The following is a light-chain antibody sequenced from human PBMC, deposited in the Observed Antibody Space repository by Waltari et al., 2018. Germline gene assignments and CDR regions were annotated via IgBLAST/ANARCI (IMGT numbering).Light chain of an antibody. CDR3: QQYNNWPRT. CDR2: GAS. V-gene: IGKV3-15*01. J-gene: IGKJ2*01. Sequence: EIVMTQSPATLSVSPGERATLSCRPSQSVGSKLAWYQQKPGQGPRLLIYGASTRATGIAARFSGSGSGTEFTLTISSLQSEDFAVYYCQQYNNWPRTFGQGTKLEIK. CDR1: QSVGSK.